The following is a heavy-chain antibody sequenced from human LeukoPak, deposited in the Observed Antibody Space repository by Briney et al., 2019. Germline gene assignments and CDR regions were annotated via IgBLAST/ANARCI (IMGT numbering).Heavy chain of an antibody. CDR3: ARDWAHFGY. J-gene: IGHJ4*02. Sequence: GGSLRLSCAASGFTFSDYWMSWVRQAPGKGLEWVANMSQDGSEKYYVDSVKGRFTISRDNAKNSLSLQMNSLRAEDTAVYYCARDWAHFGYWGQGTLVTVSS. D-gene: IGHD3-10*01. CDR1: GFTFSDYW. V-gene: IGHV3-7*01. CDR2: MSQDGSEK.